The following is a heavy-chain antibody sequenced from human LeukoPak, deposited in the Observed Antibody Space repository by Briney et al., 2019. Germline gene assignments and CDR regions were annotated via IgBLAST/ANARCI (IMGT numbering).Heavy chain of an antibody. D-gene: IGHD3-22*01. J-gene: IGHJ4*02. V-gene: IGHV3-21*05. CDR1: GFNFRTYN. Sequence: GGSLRLSCVGSGFNFRTYNMNWVRQAPGKGLEWVSDISGSSSYTDYADSAKGRFTISKDNANSSVFLQMDSLRAEDTAVYYCARGHNSGYYLKYWGQGTLVTVSS. CDR2: ISGSSSYT. CDR3: ARGHNSGYYLKY.